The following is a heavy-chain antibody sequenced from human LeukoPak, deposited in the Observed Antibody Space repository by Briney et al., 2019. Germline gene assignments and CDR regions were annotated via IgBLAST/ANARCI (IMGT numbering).Heavy chain of an antibody. CDR3: ARRRTAVAWLRGDAFDI. V-gene: IGHV4-39*01. D-gene: IGHD6-19*01. CDR2: IYYSGST. CDR1: GGSISSSSYY. Sequence: SETLSLTCTVSGGSISSSSYYWGWIRQPPGKGLEWIGSIYYSGSTYYNPSLKSRVTISVDTSKNQSSLKLSSVTAADTAVYYCARRRTAVAWLRGDAFDIWGQGTMVTVSS. J-gene: IGHJ3*02.